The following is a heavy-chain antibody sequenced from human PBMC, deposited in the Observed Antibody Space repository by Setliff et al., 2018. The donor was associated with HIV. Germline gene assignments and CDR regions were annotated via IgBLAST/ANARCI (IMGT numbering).Heavy chain of an antibody. Sequence: SETLSLTCTVSGGSISSSSYYWGWVRQPPGKGLEWIGSMDYSGSTYYTPSLKGRITISLDTSKNQFSLRMRSVTAADTAVYYCARVFVDTAVLRVLEYYFDSWGRGTLVTVSS. CDR2: MDYSGST. CDR3: ARVFVDTAVLRVLEYYFDS. D-gene: IGHD5-18*01. CDR1: GGSISSSSYY. J-gene: IGHJ4*02. V-gene: IGHV4-39*07.